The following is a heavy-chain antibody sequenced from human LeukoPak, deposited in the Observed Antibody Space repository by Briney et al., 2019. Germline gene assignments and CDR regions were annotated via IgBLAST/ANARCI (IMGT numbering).Heavy chain of an antibody. CDR3: ARDDYVWGTYCPTHQGFDF. V-gene: IGHV4-34*01. CDR2: INHSGST. Sequence: SETLSLTCAVYGGSFSGYYWSWIRQPPGKGLEWIGEINHSGSTNYNPSLKSRVTMSVDTSKKQFSLKLNSVTAADTAVYYCARDDYVWGTYCPTHQGFDFWGQGTLVTVSS. J-gene: IGHJ4*02. D-gene: IGHD3-16*01. CDR1: GGSFSGYY.